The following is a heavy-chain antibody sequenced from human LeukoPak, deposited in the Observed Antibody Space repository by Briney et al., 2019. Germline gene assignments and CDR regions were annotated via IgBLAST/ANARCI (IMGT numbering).Heavy chain of an antibody. Sequence: GGSLRLSCAASGFTFSSYSMNWARQAPGKGLEWVSAISSSSSNIYYADSVKGRFTISRDNSKNTVYLQMTSLRGEDTAVYYCVTMATVSIFPDYWGQGTLVTVSS. CDR1: GFTFSSYS. D-gene: IGHD5-24*01. CDR3: VTMATVSIFPDY. J-gene: IGHJ4*02. V-gene: IGHV3-21*01. CDR2: ISSSSSNI.